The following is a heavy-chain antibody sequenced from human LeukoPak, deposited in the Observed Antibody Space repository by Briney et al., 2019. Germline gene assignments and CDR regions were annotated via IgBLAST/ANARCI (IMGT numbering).Heavy chain of an antibody. CDR3: ARWDEYYDFWSGYFGR. CDR2: IIPIFGTA. Sequence: VASVKVSCKASGGTFSSYAISWVRQAPGQGLEWMGGIIPIFGTANYAQKFQGRVTITADESTSTAYMELSSLRSEDTAVYYCARWDEYYDFWSGYFGRWGQGTLVTVSS. J-gene: IGHJ4*02. V-gene: IGHV1-69*01. CDR1: GGTFSSYA. D-gene: IGHD3-3*01.